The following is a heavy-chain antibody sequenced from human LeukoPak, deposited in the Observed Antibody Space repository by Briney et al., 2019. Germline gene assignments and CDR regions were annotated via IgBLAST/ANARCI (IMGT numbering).Heavy chain of an antibody. V-gene: IGHV4-59*01. Sequence: SETLSLTCSVSGGSISSYYWSWSRQPAGKGLQWIGYIYYSGRTNYNPSLKSRVTISVDTSKNQFSLTLSSVTAADTAVYYCARGQKYRNGYTVTELGSGYFDYWGQGTLVTVSS. J-gene: IGHJ4*02. D-gene: IGHD5-18*01. CDR2: IYYSGRT. CDR3: ARGQKYRNGYTVTELGSGYFDY. CDR1: GGSISSYY.